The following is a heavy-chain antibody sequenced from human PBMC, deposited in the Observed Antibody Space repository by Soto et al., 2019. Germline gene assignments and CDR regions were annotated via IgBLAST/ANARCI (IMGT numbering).Heavy chain of an antibody. CDR1: GDTFTSYY. CDR3: ARDEVVVVVAAPPYGMHV. V-gene: IGHV1-46*01. CDR2: INPSGGST. D-gene: IGHD2-15*01. J-gene: IGHJ6*02. Sequence: GASVKVSCKASGDTFTSYYMHWVRQAPGQGLEWMGIINPSGGSTSYAQKFQGRVTMTRDTSTSTVYMELSSLRSEDTAVYYCARDEVVVVVAAPPYGMHVWGQGTTVTVS.